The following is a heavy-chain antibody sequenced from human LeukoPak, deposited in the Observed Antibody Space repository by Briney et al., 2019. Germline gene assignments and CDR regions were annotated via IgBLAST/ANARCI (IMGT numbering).Heavy chain of an antibody. V-gene: IGHV1-69*13. D-gene: IGHD1-26*01. CDR1: GGTFSSYA. CDR2: IIPIFGTA. CDR3: ARDLGARWFYYYMDV. J-gene: IGHJ6*03. Sequence: SVKVSCKASGGTFSSYAISWVRQAPGQGLEWMGGIIPIFGTANYAQKFQGRVTITADESTCTAYMELSSLRSEDTAVYYCARDLGARWFYYYMDVWGKGTTVTVSS.